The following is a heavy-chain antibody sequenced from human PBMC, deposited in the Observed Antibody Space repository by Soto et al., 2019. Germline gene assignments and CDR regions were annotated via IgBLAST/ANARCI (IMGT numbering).Heavy chain of an antibody. CDR1: GFTFGRHG. V-gene: IGHV3-33*01. CDR3: AMDDDYGDNGLDY. CDR2: IGSDGRRA. Sequence: QVQLVESGGGVVQPGGSLRLSCAASGFTFGRHGMHWVRQAPGKWLEWVAVIGSDGRRASYADSVKGRFTISRDNGQNTLHLQMNSLRGEETAVYYCAMDDDYGDNGLDYWGQGTLVTVSS. D-gene: IGHD4-17*01. J-gene: IGHJ4*02.